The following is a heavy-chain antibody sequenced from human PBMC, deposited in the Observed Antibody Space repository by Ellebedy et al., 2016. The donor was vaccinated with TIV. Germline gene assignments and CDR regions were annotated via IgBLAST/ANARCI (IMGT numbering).Heavy chain of an antibody. CDR3: ARATSIRADAVSGGPDLFDN. Sequence: PGGSLRLSCAASGFSFNNYAMHWVRLAPGKGLEWLAVISYDARNTYYADSVRGRFNISRDNSRYMLFVQMSTLTTEDTAVYYCARATSIRADAVSGGPDLFDNWGPGTMVTVSS. CDR2: ISYDARNT. D-gene: IGHD6-19*01. CDR1: GFSFNNYA. J-gene: IGHJ3*02. V-gene: IGHV3-30*04.